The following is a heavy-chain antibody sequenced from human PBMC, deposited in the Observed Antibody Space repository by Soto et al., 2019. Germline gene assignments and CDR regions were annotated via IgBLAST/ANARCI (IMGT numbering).Heavy chain of an antibody. CDR2: INPSGGST. V-gene: IGHV1-46*03. CDR1: GYTFTSYG. J-gene: IGHJ4*02. Sequence: ASVKVSCKASGYTFTSYGISWVRQAPGQGLEWMGWINPSGGSTSYAQKFQGRVTMTRDTSTSTVYMELSSLRSEDTAVYYCARDGGYCSGGSCYPVDYWGQGTLVTVSS. D-gene: IGHD2-15*01. CDR3: ARDGGYCSGGSCYPVDY.